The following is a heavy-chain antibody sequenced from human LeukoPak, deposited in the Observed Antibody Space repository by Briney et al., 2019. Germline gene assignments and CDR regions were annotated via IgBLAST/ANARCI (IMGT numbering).Heavy chain of an antibody. V-gene: IGHV3-23*01. Sequence: PGGSLRLSCAASGFTFSSYAMSWVRQAPGKGLEWVSAISGSGGSTYYADSVKGRFTISRDNAKNSLYLQMNSLRAEDTAVYYCARGERYYYGSGSYSDYWGQGTLVTVSS. CDR2: ISGSGGST. D-gene: IGHD3-10*01. CDR1: GFTFSSYA. J-gene: IGHJ4*02. CDR3: ARGERYYYGSGSYSDY.